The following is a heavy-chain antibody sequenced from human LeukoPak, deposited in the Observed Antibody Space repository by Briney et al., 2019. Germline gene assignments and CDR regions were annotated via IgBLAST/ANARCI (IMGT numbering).Heavy chain of an antibody. J-gene: IGHJ4*02. V-gene: IGHV4-30-2*01. D-gene: IGHD3-3*01. CDR3: ARADQRALFGY. CDR2: IYHSGST. CDR1: GRSISSGGYS. Sequence: NPSETLSLTCAVSGRSISSGGYSWSWIRQPRGKGLEWIGYIYHSGSTYYNPSLKSRVTISVDRSKNQFSLKLSSVTAADTAVYYCARADQRALFGYWGQGTLVTVSS.